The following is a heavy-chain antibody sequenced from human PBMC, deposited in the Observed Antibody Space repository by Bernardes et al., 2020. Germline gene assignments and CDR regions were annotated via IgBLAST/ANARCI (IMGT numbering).Heavy chain of an antibody. V-gene: IGHV3-30*01. Sequence: GGSLRLSCAASGFTFSSYPMSWVRQAPGKGLEWVAVISYDGSNKYYVDSVKGRFTISRDSSENTLYLQMNSLRGEDTAVYYCARGHLRDRSLDYWGQGTLVTVSS. CDR2: ISYDGSNK. J-gene: IGHJ4*02. CDR3: ARGHLRDRSLDY. D-gene: IGHD3-3*02. CDR1: GFTFSSYP.